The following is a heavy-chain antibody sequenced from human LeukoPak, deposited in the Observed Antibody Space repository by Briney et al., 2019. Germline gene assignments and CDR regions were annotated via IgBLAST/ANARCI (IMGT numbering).Heavy chain of an antibody. J-gene: IGHJ6*03. Sequence: ASVKVSCKTSGFTFTGYYIHWVRQAPGQRFEWLGWINPSSGGADYAQDFQGRLTLTRDTSINTAYMELSSLRVDDTAVYYCARDLNYYYMDVWGKGTTVTVSS. D-gene: IGHD3-9*01. CDR3: ARDLNYYYMDV. V-gene: IGHV1-2*02. CDR2: INPSSGGA. CDR1: GFTFTGYY.